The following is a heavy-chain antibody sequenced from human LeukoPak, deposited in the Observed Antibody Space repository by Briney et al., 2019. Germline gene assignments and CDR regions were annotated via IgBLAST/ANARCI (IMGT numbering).Heavy chain of an antibody. CDR3: XXXXXSVGSCYSIRH. J-gene: IGHJ4*02. CDR1: GYTFTGYY. CDR2: INPKSVGT. V-gene: IGHV1-2*02. Sequence: ASVKVSCKASGYTFTGYYMHSVRQAPGQGLEWMGWINPKSVGTNSTQTFQGRVTMTRDTSTSTAYIEQRTLRSHDTAAYNTXXXXXSVGSCYSIRHWGQGTLVTVSS. D-gene: IGHD2-15*01.